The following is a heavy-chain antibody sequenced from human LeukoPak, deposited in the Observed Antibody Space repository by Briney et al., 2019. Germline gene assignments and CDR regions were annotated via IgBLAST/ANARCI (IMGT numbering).Heavy chain of an antibody. CDR2: IYYSGST. J-gene: IGHJ3*02. D-gene: IGHD2/OR15-2a*01. Sequence: PGGSLRLSCAASGFTFSSYSMNWIRQPPGKGLEWIGYIYYSGSTNYNPSLKSRVTISVDTSKNQFSLKLSSVTAADTAVYYCARGKNSDAFDIWGQGTMVTVSS. CDR1: GFTFSSYS. V-gene: IGHV4-59*01. CDR3: ARGKNSDAFDI.